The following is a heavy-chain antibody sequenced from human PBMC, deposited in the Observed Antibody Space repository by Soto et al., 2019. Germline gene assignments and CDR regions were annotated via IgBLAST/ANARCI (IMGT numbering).Heavy chain of an antibody. CDR2: IYHSGST. J-gene: IGHJ3*02. CDR1: GGSISSSNW. CDR3: ARFNSGSYYEAFDI. V-gene: IGHV4-4*02. D-gene: IGHD1-26*01. Sequence: QVQLQESGPGLVKPSGTLSLTCAVSGGSISSSNWWSWVRQPPGKGLEWIGEIYHSGSTNYNPSLKSRVTIXVXKAXNQFSLKLSSVTAADTAVYYCARFNSGSYYEAFDIWGQGTMVTVSS.